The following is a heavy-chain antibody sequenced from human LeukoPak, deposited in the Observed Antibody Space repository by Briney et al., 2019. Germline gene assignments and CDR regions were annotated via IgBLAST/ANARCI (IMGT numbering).Heavy chain of an antibody. CDR3: AGYDILTGYFDY. Sequence: SETLSLTCTVSGGSITSYYWSWIRQPAGKGLEWIGLIYSSGSTNYNPSLKSRVTMSVDTSKNQFSLKLSSVTAADTAVYYCAGYDILTGYFDYWGQGTLVTVSS. CDR2: IYSSGST. V-gene: IGHV4-4*07. CDR1: GGSITSYY. D-gene: IGHD3-9*01. J-gene: IGHJ4*02.